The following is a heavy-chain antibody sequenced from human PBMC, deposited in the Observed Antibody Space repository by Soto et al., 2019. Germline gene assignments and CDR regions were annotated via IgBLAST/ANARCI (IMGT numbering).Heavy chain of an antibody. CDR3: ARVDGSSWYGDKAFDL. CDR1: GGSISSGGYY. J-gene: IGHJ5*02. Sequence: TLSLTCTVSGGSISSGGYYWGWLRPHPGKGLEWIGYIYYSGSTYYNPSLKSRVTISVDTSKNQFSLKLSSVTAADTAVYYCARVDGSSWYGDKAFDLWGQGTLVTVSS. D-gene: IGHD6-13*01. V-gene: IGHV4-31*03. CDR2: IYYSGST.